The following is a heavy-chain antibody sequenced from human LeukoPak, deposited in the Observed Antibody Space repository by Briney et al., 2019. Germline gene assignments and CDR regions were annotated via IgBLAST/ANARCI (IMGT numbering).Heavy chain of an antibody. CDR1: GYTFDDYG. CDR2: FNPISGGT. CDR3: ARVPRQLLPYFDY. Sequence: GASVKVSCKASGYTFDDYGMHWGRQAPGQGREGMGWFNPISGGTAYARKFQGRVTMTWDTSISTVYMELIRLTSDDTALFYCARVPRQLLPYFDYWGQGTLVTVSS. J-gene: IGHJ4*02. V-gene: IGHV1-2*02. D-gene: IGHD2-15*01.